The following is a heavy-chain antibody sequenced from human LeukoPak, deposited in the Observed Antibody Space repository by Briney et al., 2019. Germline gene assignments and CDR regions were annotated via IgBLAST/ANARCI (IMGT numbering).Heavy chain of an antibody. CDR1: GSSFTKSW. V-gene: IGHV5-51*01. CDR3: ARQGNDNGASAAFDI. J-gene: IGHJ3*02. CDR2: IYPGDSET. Sequence: GESLKISCKGSGSSFTKSWIGWVRQMPGKGLEWMGIIYPGDSETRYSPSFQGQVTISVDKSISTAYLQWSGLKASDTAKYYCARQGNDNGASAAFDIWGQGTMVTVSS. D-gene: IGHD4-17*01.